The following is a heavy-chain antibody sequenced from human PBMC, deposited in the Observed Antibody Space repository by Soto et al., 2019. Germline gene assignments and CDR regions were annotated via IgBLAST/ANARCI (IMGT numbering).Heavy chain of an antibody. CDR2: IYPGDSDT. Sequence: GGSLTISCKGSGYNFTSYWIGWVRQMPGKGLEGMGIIYPGDSDTRYSPSFQGQVTISADKSISTAYLQSSSLKASDTAMYYCASIPVASLAAALDIWGQGTMVTVSS. CDR1: GYNFTSYW. D-gene: IGHD6-19*01. J-gene: IGHJ3*02. V-gene: IGHV5-51*01. CDR3: ASIPVASLAAALDI.